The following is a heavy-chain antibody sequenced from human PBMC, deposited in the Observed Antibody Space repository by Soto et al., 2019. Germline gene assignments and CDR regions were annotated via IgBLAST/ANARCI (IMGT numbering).Heavy chain of an antibody. D-gene: IGHD5-12*01. CDR2: ISGSGGST. CDR1: GFTFISSF. Sequence: SGGSLRLSCVASGFTFISSFMSWVRQAPGEGLEWVSAISGSGGSTYYADSVKGRFTISRDNSKNTLYLQMDSLRAEDTAVYYCAKRDGYTFDNWGQGALVTVSS. CDR3: AKRDGYTFDN. J-gene: IGHJ4*02. V-gene: IGHV3-23*01.